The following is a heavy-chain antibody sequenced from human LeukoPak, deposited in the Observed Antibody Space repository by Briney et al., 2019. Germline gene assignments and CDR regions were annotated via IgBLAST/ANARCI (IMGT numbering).Heavy chain of an antibody. CDR2: MWYDGSNK. J-gene: IGHJ6*02. D-gene: IGHD4-23*01. CDR3: ARDGGVYGGNSYYYYYYGMDV. CDR1: GFTFSSYG. Sequence: GGSLRLSCAASGFTFSSYGMHWVRQAPGKGLEWVAVMWYDGSNKYYADSVKGRFTISRDNSKNTLYLQMNSLRAEDTAVYYCARDGGVYGGNSYYYYYYGMDVWGQGTTVTVSS. V-gene: IGHV3-33*01.